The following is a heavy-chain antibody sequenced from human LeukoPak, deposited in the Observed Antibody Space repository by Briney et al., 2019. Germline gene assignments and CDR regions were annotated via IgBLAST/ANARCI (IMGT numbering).Heavy chain of an antibody. CDR3: AKDRGYGIGVFDY. J-gene: IGHJ4*02. D-gene: IGHD3-16*01. CDR2: IYYSGST. V-gene: IGHV4-39*07. Sequence: SETLSLTCTVSGGSISSSSYYWGWIRQPPGKGLEWIGSIYYSGSTYYNPSLKSRVTILVDTSKNQFSLKLSSVTAADTAVYYCAKDRGYGIGVFDYWGQGTLVTVSS. CDR1: GGSISSSSYY.